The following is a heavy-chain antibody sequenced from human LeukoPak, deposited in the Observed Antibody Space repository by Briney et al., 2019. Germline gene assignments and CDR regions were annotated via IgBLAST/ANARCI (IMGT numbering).Heavy chain of an antibody. Sequence: GGSLRLSCEGSGYSFSSFWMHWVRQAPGEWLVWVSRLNEDGGITNYADFAKGRFTISRDNARNTLYLQMNSLSADDTAVYYCTRDIGGRSAYWGQGALVTVSS. CDR2: LNEDGGIT. CDR3: TRDIGGRSAY. J-gene: IGHJ4*02. V-gene: IGHV3-74*01. D-gene: IGHD3-16*01. CDR1: GYSFSSFW.